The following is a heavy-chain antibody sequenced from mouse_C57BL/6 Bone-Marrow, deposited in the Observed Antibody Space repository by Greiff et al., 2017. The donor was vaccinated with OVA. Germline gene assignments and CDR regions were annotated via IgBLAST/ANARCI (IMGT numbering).Heavy chain of an antibody. CDR3: ARPHYYGSSFYYAMDY. D-gene: IGHD1-1*01. CDR2: IDPSASYT. Sequence: VQLQQPGAELVKPGASVKLSCKASGYTFTSYWMQWVKQRPGQGLEWIGEIDPSASYTNYNQKFKGKATLTVDTSSSTAYMQLSSLTSEDSAVYYCARPHYYGSSFYYAMDYWGQGTSVTVSS. CDR1: GYTFTSYW. J-gene: IGHJ4*01. V-gene: IGHV1-50*01.